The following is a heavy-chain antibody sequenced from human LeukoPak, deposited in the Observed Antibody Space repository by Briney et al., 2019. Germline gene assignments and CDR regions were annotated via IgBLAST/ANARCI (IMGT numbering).Heavy chain of an antibody. CDR1: GFTFSSYA. D-gene: IGHD3-22*01. Sequence: GGSLRLSCAASGFTFSSYAMSWVRQAPGKGLEWVSAISGSGGSTYYADSVKGRFTISRDNSKNTLYLQMNSLRAEDTAVYYCAKNTRSGYYYYYFDYWGQGTLVTVPS. CDR2: ISGSGGST. V-gene: IGHV3-23*01. CDR3: AKNTRSGYYYYYFDY. J-gene: IGHJ4*02.